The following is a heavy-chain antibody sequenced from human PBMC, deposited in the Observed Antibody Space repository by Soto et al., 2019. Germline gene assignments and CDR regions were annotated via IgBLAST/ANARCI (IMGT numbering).Heavy chain of an antibody. D-gene: IGHD4-17*01. CDR1: GYSFTSYW. CDR3: ASHGSYGGNFAYYYYYVMDV. CDR2: IDPSDSYT. J-gene: IGHJ6*02. Sequence: GESLKISCKGSGYSFTSYWISWVRQMPGKGLEWMGRIDPSDSYTNYSPSFQGHVTISADKSISTAYLQWSSLKASDTAMYYCASHGSYGGNFAYYYYYVMDVWGQGTTVTVSS. V-gene: IGHV5-10-1*01.